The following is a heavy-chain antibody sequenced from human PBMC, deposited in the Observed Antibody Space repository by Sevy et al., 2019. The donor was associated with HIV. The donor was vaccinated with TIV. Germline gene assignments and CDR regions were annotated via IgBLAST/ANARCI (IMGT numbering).Heavy chain of an antibody. CDR3: ARMNYHGLAPGSWFDP. CDR1: GGSTSSYY. J-gene: IGHJ5*02. Sequence: SETLSLTCTVSGGSTSSYYWSWIRQPPGKTLEWIGYMHHSGIINYNPSLKSRVTLSIDTSKNQCSLKLSAMTAADTAVYYCARMNYHGLAPGSWFDPWGLGTQVTVSS. CDR2: MHHSGII. V-gene: IGHV4-59*01. D-gene: IGHD3-10*01.